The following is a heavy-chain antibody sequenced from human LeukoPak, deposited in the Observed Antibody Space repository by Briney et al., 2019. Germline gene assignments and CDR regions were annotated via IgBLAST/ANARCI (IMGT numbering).Heavy chain of an antibody. CDR2: INHSGST. V-gene: IGHV4-34*01. D-gene: IGHD3-22*01. CDR1: DESFSDFY. Sequence: SETLSLTCTVYDESFSDFYWNWIRQPPGKGLEWIGEINHSGSTNFNPSLKSRVTISLDTSKNQFSLNLSSVTAADTAVYYCANGPTSNGYFYYFDYWGQGTLVTVSS. CDR3: ANGPTSNGYFYYFDY. J-gene: IGHJ4*02.